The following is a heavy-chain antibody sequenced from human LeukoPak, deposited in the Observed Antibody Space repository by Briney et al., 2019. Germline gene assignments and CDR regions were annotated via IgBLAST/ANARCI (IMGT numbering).Heavy chain of an antibody. CDR1: GFTFSSYG. J-gene: IGHJ4*02. CDR3: ARTNSSFFSFDY. D-gene: IGHD6-6*01. CDR2: IWYDGSNK. Sequence: GRSLRLSCAASGFTFSSYGMHWVRQAPGKGLEWVAVIWYDGSNKYYADSVKGRFTISRDNSKNTLYLQMNSLRAEDTAVYYCARTNSSFFSFDYWGQGTLVTVSS. V-gene: IGHV3-33*01.